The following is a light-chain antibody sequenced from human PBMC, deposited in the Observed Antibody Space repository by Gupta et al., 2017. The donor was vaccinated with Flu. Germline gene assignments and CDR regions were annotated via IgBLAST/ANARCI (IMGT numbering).Light chain of an antibody. CDR3: QQVNRVPRS. CDR1: QGISSY. V-gene: IGKV1-9*01. CDR2: AAS. J-gene: IGKJ2*03. Sequence: DVQLTQFPFFLSASVGDRVTITCRASQGISSYLAWYKQKPGRAPKLLIYAASTLQRGVRSRFSGSADGTEFTLTISSRQSEDFASYYCQQVNRVPRSFVQG.